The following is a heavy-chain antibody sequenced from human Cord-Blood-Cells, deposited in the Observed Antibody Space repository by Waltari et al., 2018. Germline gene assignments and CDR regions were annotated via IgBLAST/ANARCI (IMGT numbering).Heavy chain of an antibody. CDR2: IYTSGST. CDR3: ARESSGWYHEAFDI. V-gene: IGHV4-4*07. CDR1: GGSISSYY. J-gene: IGHJ3*02. D-gene: IGHD6-19*01. Sequence: QVQLQESGPGLVKPSETLSLTCTVSGGSISSYYWSWIRQPAGKGLEWIGRIYTSGSTNYNPSRKSRVTMSVDTSTNQFSLKLSSVTAADTAVYYCARESSGWYHEAFDIWGQGTMVTVSS.